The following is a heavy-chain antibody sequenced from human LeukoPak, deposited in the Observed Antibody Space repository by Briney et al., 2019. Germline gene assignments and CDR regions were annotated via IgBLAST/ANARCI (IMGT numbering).Heavy chain of an antibody. V-gene: IGHV4-34*01. D-gene: IGHD6-13*01. CDR2: INHSGST. CDR3: ARGPAYSSSGPFDY. J-gene: IGHJ4*02. Sequence: SETLSLTCAVYGGSFSGYYWSWIRQPPGKGLEWIGEINHSGSTNYNPSLKSRVTIPVDTSKNQFSLKLSSVTAEDTAVYYCARGPAYSSSGPFDYWGQGTLVTVSS. CDR1: GGSFSGYY.